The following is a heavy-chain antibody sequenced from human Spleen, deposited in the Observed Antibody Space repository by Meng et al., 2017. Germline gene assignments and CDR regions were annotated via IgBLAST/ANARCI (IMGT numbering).Heavy chain of an antibody. CDR1: GGSISSSSYY. CDR2: IYYSGST. J-gene: IGHJ3*02. CDR3: ARQISSPDRAFDI. V-gene: IGHV4-39*07. D-gene: IGHD2-15*01. Sequence: SETLSLTCTVSGGSISSSSYYWGWIRQPPGKGLEWIGSIYYSGSTYYNPSLKSRVTISVDTSKNQFSLKPSSVTAAATAVYYWARQISSPDRAFDIWGQGTLVTVSS.